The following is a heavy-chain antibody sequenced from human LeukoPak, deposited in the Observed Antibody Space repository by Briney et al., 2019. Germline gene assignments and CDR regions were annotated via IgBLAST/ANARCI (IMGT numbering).Heavy chain of an antibody. CDR1: GYTFTGYY. Sequence: ASVKVSCKASGYTFTGYYMHWVRQAPGQGLEWMGWINPNSGGTNYAQKFKGRVTMTRDTSISTAYMELSRLRSDDTAVYYCARVNGVVSDAFDIWGQGTMATVSS. V-gene: IGHV1-2*02. CDR2: INPNSGGT. J-gene: IGHJ3*02. D-gene: IGHD3-3*01. CDR3: ARVNGVVSDAFDI.